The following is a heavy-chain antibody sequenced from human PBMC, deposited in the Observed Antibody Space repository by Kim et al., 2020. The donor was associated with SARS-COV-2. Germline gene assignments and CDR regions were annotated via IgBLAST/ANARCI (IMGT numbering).Heavy chain of an antibody. Sequence: GGSPRLSCAASGFTFSSYAMHWVRQAPGKGLEWVAVISYDGSNKYYADSVKGRLTISRDNSKNTLYLQMNSLRAEDTAVYYCARDLRGEYSSSWYGLYYYYGMDVWGQGTTVTVSS. CDR2: ISYDGSNK. J-gene: IGHJ6*02. V-gene: IGHV3-30*04. CDR1: GFTFSSYA. CDR3: ARDLRGEYSSSWYGLYYYYGMDV. D-gene: IGHD6-13*01.